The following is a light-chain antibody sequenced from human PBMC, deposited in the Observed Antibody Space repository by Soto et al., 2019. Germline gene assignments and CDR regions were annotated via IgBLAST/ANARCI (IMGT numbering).Light chain of an antibody. CDR1: QSVSNNY. CDR3: QQYGSSPPYT. CDR2: GSS. V-gene: IGKV3-20*01. Sequence: EVVLTQSPGTLSLSPGERATLSCRASQSVSNNYFAWYQQKPGQAPRRLIFGSSDSATGIPDRFSGSGSGTDFTLTISRLEPEDFAVYYCQQYGSSPPYTFGQGTKLEIK. J-gene: IGKJ2*01.